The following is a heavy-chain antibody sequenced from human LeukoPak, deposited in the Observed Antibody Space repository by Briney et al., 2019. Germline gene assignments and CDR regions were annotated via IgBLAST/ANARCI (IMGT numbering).Heavy chain of an antibody. CDR1: GFSISHYY. J-gene: IGHJ4*02. V-gene: IGHV3-66*01. D-gene: IGHD2-21*02. CDR3: ARGQAYCGADCYYD. CDR2: IYTGGGT. Sequence: PGGSLRLSCAASGFSISHYYMTWVRQTPGKGLDWVSVIYTGGGTNYGDSVKGRFTISRDNSKNTLYLQMNSLRADDTAIYYCARGQAYCGADCYYDWGQGTLVTVSS.